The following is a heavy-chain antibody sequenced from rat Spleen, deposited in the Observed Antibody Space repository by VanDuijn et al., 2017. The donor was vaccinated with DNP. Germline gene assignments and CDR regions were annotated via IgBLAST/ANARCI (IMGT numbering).Heavy chain of an antibody. J-gene: IGHJ3*01. CDR3: ARDRTGTWFGY. D-gene: IGHD5-1*01. CDR2: ITSSGGTT. Sequence: EVQLVESGGDLVQPGRSLKLSCVASGFTFNNYLMTWIRQVPGKGLEWVASITSSGGTTYYPDSVKGRFTISRDNAKNTLYLQMNSLISEDTATYYCARDRTGTWFGYWGQGTLVTVSS. V-gene: IGHV5-31*01. CDR1: GFTFNNYL.